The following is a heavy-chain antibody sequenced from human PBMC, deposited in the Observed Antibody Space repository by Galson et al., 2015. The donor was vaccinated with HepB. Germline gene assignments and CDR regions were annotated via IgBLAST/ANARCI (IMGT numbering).Heavy chain of an antibody. CDR2: SDPEHGET. CDR3: ATGYDILEGEIDY. CDR1: GYTLTQLS. D-gene: IGHD3-9*01. V-gene: IGHV1-24*01. J-gene: IGHJ4*02. Sequence: SVKVSCKASGYTLTQLSIHWVRQAPGKGLEWMGGSDPEHGETFYSQKFQGRITMTEDTSTDTAYMELSSLRSEDTAIYYCATGYDILEGEIDYWGQGTLVTVSS.